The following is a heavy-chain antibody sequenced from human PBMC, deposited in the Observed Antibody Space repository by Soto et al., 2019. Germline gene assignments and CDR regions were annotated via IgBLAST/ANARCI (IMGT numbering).Heavy chain of an antibody. J-gene: IGHJ6*02. CDR2: IYNDGTT. CDR3: VRPLPSGRNYGMDV. V-gene: IGHV3-53*01. Sequence: EVQLVESGGGLIQPGGSLRLSCTASGLSVRNNYMSWVRQAPGMGLEWVSVIYNDGTTYYADSVKGRFTISRDTSKNTLSLQIGSLRAEDTAVYYCVRPLPSGRNYGMDVWGQGTTVTVSS. D-gene: IGHD3-10*01. CDR1: GLSVRNNY.